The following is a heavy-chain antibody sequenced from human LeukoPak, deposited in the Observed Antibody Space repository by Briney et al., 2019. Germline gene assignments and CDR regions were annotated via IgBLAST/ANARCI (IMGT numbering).Heavy chain of an antibody. CDR3: ARSAGVGATIPRDY. CDR2: INYSGST. Sequence: SETLSPTCTVSGGSIDSNSYYWGWIRQPPGKGLEWIGSINYSGSTYYNPSLKSRVTISVDTSKNQFSLKLSSVTAADTAVYYCARSAGVGATIPRDYWGQGTLVTVSS. D-gene: IGHD1-26*01. V-gene: IGHV4-39*07. CDR1: GGSIDSNSYY. J-gene: IGHJ4*02.